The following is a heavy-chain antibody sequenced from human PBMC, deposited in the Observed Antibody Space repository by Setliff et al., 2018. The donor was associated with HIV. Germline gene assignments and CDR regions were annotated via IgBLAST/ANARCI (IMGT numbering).Heavy chain of an antibody. CDR3: AKDPRAAVATICDY. CDR2: ITSGGST. V-gene: IGHV3-23*01. J-gene: IGHJ4*02. D-gene: IGHD5-12*01. Sequence: GESLKISCKGSGYTFTSYWIGWVRQTPEKGLEWVSIITSGGSTYYADSVKGRFTISRDNSKNTLSLQMNSLRAEDTAVDYCAKDPRAAVATICDYWGQGTLVTVSS. CDR1: GYTFTSYW.